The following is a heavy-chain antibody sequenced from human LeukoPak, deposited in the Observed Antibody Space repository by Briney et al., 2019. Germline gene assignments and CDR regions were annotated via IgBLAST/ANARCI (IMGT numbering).Heavy chain of an antibody. V-gene: IGHV4-34*01. D-gene: IGHD1-1*01. CDR1: GGSFSGYY. CDR3: ARGLGNFPPGGY. Sequence: SETLSLACAVYGGSFSGYYWSWIRQPPGKGLEWVGEINHSGSTNYNPSLKSRVTISVDTSKNQFSLKLSSVTAADTAVYYCARGLGNFPPGGYWGQGTLVTVSS. J-gene: IGHJ4*02. CDR2: INHSGST.